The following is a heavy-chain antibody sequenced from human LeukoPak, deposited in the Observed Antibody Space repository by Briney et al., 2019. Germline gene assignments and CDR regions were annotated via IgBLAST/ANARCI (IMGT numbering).Heavy chain of an antibody. CDR1: GGSISSSSYY. Sequence: SETLSLTCTVSGGSISSSSYYWGWIRQSPGKGLEWIGSIYYSGSTFYNPSLKSRVIISVDSSQNQLSLKLSSVTAADTAVYYCTRHVTPFDPHFDYWGQGTLVTVSS. D-gene: IGHD2-21*02. J-gene: IGHJ4*02. V-gene: IGHV4-39*01. CDR3: TRHVTPFDPHFDY. CDR2: IYYSGST.